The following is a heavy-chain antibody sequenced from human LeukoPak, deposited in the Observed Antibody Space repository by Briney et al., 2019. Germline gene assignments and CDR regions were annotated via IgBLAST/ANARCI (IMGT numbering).Heavy chain of an antibody. CDR3: VKGHCSSSSCFPNYYYYMDV. J-gene: IGHJ6*03. D-gene: IGHD2-15*01. CDR1: GFTFDEHA. CDR2: ISWGSGSI. V-gene: IGHV3-9*01. Sequence: GRSLRLSCAGSGFTFDEHAMHWVRQAPGKGLEWVSGISWGSGSIAYADSVKGRFTISRDNAKNLLFLQMSSLRAADTALYYCVKGHCSSSSCFPNYYYYMDVWGTGTTVTVSS.